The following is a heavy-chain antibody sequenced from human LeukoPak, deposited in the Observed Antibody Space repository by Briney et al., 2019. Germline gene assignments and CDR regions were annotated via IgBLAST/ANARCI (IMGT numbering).Heavy chain of an antibody. CDR1: GFIFSDYY. CDR2: ITTNGAST. Sequence: GGSLRLSCAAAGFIFSDYYMTWIRQAPGKGLEWISYITTNGASTYYADSVKGRFTISRDNSNNTLFLQMNSLRAEDTAVYYCAKVRTGHYFDYWGQGTLVTVSS. CDR3: AKVRTGHYFDY. D-gene: IGHD1-1*01. V-gene: IGHV3-11*01. J-gene: IGHJ4*02.